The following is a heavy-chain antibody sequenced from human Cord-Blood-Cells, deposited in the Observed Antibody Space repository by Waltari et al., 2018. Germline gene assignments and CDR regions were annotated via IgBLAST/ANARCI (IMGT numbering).Heavy chain of an antibody. CDR3: ARDGLRYNYYYYYGMDV. J-gene: IGHJ6*02. Sequence: QVQLQQWGAGLLKPSETLSLTCAVYGGSFSGYYWRWIRQPPGKGLEWIGEINHSGSTNYNPSLKSRVTISVDTSKNQFSLKLSSVTAADTAVYYCARDGLRYNYYYYYGMDVWGQGTTVTVSS. V-gene: IGHV4-34*01. D-gene: IGHD3-9*01. CDR1: GGSFSGYY. CDR2: INHSGST.